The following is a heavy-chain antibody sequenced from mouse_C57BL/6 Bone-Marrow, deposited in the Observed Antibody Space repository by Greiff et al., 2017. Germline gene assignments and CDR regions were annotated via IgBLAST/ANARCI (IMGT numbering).Heavy chain of an antibody. V-gene: IGHV1-64*01. D-gene: IGHD1-1*01. Sequence: QVQLQQPGAELVKPGASVKLSCKASGYTFTSYWMHWVKQRPGQGLEWIGMIHPNSGSTNYNEKFKSKATLTVDKSSSTAYMQLSSLTSEDSAVYYCARTLLPLWYFDVWGTGTTVTVSS. CDR1: GYTFTSYW. CDR3: ARTLLPLWYFDV. CDR2: IHPNSGST. J-gene: IGHJ1*03.